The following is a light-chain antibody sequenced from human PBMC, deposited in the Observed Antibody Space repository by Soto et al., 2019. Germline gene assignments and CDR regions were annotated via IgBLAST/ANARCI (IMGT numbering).Light chain of an antibody. J-gene: IGKJ4*01. CDR2: AAS. CDR1: QSISSY. CDR3: QQSYSTPR. Sequence: DIQMTQSPSSLSGSVGDSVTITCRASQSISSYLNWYQQKPGKAPKLLIYAASRLQSGVPSRFSGSGSGTDFTLTINTLQPEDIATYYCQQSYSTPRFGGGTKVDIK. V-gene: IGKV1-39*01.